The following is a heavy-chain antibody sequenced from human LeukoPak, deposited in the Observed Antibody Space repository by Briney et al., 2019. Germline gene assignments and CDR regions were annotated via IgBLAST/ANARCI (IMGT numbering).Heavy chain of an antibody. CDR2: MNPNSGNT. CDR1: GYTFTSYD. V-gene: IGHV1-8*01. D-gene: IGHD6-13*01. J-gene: IGHJ6*03. Sequence: ASVKVSCEASGYTFTSYDINWVRQATGQGLEWMGWMNPNSGNTGYAQKFQGRVTMTRNTSISTAYMELSSLRSEDTAVYYCAGTAAGTSPYYYYMDVWGKGTTVTVSS. CDR3: AGTAAGTSPYYYYMDV.